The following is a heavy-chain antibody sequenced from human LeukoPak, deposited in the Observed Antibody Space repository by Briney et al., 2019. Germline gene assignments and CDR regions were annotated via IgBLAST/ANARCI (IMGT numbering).Heavy chain of an antibody. D-gene: IGHD5-12*01. J-gene: IGHJ4*02. Sequence: GGSLRLSCAASGFTFSSYSMNWVRQAPGKGLGWGSSISSSSSYIYYADSVKGRFTISRDNAKNSLYLQMNSLRAEDTAVYYCARDSAGYSGQMGYWGQGTLVTVSS. CDR1: GFTFSSYS. V-gene: IGHV3-21*01. CDR3: ARDSAGYSGQMGY. CDR2: ISSSSSYI.